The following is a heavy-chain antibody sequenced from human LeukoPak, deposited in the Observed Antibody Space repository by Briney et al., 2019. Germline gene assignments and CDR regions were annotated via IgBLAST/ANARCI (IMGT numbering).Heavy chain of an antibody. CDR3: ASGYSYRVRDYYMDV. J-gene: IGHJ6*03. V-gene: IGHV4-39*07. CDR2: IYYSGST. D-gene: IGHD5-18*01. CDR1: GGSISSSSYY. Sequence: PSETLSLTCTASGGSISSSSYYWGWIRQPPGKGLEWIGSIYYSGSTYYNPSLKSRVTISVDTSKNQFSLKLSSVTAADTAVYYCASGYSYRVRDYYMDVWGKGTTVTVSS.